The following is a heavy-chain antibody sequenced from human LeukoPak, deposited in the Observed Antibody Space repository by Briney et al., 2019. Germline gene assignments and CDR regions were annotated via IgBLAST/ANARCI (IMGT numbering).Heavy chain of an antibody. CDR3: ARDVLLWFGELSPILDY. D-gene: IGHD3-10*01. CDR1: GYTFANFG. CDR2: ISVYNGNT. J-gene: IGHJ4*02. V-gene: IGHV1-18*01. Sequence: ASVKVSCKASGYTFANFGITWVRQAPGQGLEWMGWISVYNGNTNYAQKLQGRVTMTTDTSTSTAYMELRSLRSDDTAVYYCARDVLLWFGELSPILDYWGQGTLVTVSS.